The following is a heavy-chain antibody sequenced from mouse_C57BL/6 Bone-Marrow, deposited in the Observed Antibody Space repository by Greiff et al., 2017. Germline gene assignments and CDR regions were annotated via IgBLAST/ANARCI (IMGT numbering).Heavy chain of an antibody. V-gene: IGHV14-4*01. J-gene: IGHJ2*01. CDR2: IDPENGDT. CDR3: TTAYYSKVDY. Sequence: VHVKQSGAELVRPGASVKLSCTASGFNIKDDYMHWVKQRPEQGLEWIGWIDPENGDTEYASKFQGKATITADTSSNTAYLQLSSLTSEDTAVYYCTTAYYSKVDYWGQGTTLTVSS. CDR1: GFNIKDDY. D-gene: IGHD2-5*01.